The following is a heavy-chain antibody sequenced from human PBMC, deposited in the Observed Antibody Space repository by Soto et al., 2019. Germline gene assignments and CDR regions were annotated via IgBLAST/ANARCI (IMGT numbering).Heavy chain of an antibody. CDR2: VFRSGST. CDR1: GGSISSGDYS. CDR3: ARGQGRRVWSEMATMAFDY. J-gene: IGHJ4*02. V-gene: IGHV4-30-2*01. D-gene: IGHD5-12*01. Sequence: PSETLSLTCTVSGGSISSGDYSWSWIRQPPGKGLEWIGYVFRSGSTYYSPSLKSRVTISVDTSKNQFSLKPSSVTAADTAVYYCARGQGRRVWSEMATMAFDYWGQGTLVTVSS.